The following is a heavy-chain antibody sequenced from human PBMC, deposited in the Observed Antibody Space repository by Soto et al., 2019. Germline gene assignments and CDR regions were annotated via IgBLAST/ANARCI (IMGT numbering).Heavy chain of an antibody. CDR1: GFAFSNYA. CDR2: ISYDGSNK. CDR3: ARGDAIDNYDRSAAY. Sequence: QVQLVESGGGVVQPGRSLRLSCAASGFAFSNYAFHWVRQAPGKGLEWVSLISYDGSNKYYARSVKGRFTISRDNSKNMVSLQMNSLRGDDAAVYFCARGDAIDNYDRSAAYWGQGTLVTVSS. V-gene: IGHV3-30-3*01. J-gene: IGHJ4*02. D-gene: IGHD3-22*01.